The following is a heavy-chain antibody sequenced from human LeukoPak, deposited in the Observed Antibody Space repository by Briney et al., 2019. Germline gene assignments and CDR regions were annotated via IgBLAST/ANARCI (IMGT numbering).Heavy chain of an antibody. CDR1: GFTFSSYG. V-gene: IGHV3-30*18. J-gene: IGHJ4*02. CDR3: AKGVAVVVVPAAMDY. Sequence: GRSLRLSCAASGFTFSSYGMHWVRQAPGKGLEWVAVISYDGSNKYYADSVKDRFTISRDNSKNTLYLQMNSLRAEDTAVYYCAKGVAVVVVPAAMDYWGQGTLVTVSS. CDR2: ISYDGSNK. D-gene: IGHD2-2*01.